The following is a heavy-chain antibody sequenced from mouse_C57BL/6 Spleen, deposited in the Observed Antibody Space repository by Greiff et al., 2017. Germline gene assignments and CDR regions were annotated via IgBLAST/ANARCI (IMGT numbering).Heavy chain of an antibody. CDR2: IDPSDSYT. Sequence: VQLQESGAELVRPGTSVKLSCKASGYTFTSYWMHWVKQRPGQGLEWIGVIDPSDSYTNYNQKFKGKATLTVDTSSSTAYMQLSSLTSEDSAVYYCARYDGSSYWYFDVWGTGTTVTVSS. D-gene: IGHD1-1*01. V-gene: IGHV1-59*01. CDR1: GYTFTSYW. CDR3: ARYDGSSYWYFDV. J-gene: IGHJ1*03.